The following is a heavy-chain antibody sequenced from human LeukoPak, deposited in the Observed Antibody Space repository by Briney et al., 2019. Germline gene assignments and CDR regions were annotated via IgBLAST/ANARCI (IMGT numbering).Heavy chain of an antibody. CDR2: IYYSGST. D-gene: IGHD1-26*01. J-gene: IGHJ6*02. Sequence: SETLSLTCAASGGSISSYYWSWIRQPPGKGLEWIGYIYYSGSTNYNPSLKSRVTISVDTSKNQFSLKLSSVTAADTAVYYCARESGSYYGMDVWGQGSTVSVCS. CDR1: GGSISSYY. V-gene: IGHV4-59*01. CDR3: ARESGSYYGMDV.